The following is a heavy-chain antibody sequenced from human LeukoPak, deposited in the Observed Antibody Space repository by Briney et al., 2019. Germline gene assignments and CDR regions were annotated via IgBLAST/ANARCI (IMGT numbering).Heavy chain of an antibody. V-gene: IGHV3-21*01. CDR3: ARAPQGGSYFDY. J-gene: IGHJ4*02. CDR2: ISSSSAYI. CDR1: GFTFSSYT. Sequence: GGSLRLSCAASGFTFSSYTMNWVRQAPGKGLEWVASISSSSAYIYYADSVKGRFTISRGNAKNSLYLQMNSLRADDTAVYYCARAPQGGSYFDYWGQGTLVTVSS. D-gene: IGHD1-26*01.